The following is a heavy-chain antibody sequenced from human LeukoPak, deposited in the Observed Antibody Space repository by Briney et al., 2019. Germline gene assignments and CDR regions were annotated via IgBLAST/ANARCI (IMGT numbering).Heavy chain of an antibody. CDR3: ARLMTTVILGAFDI. CDR2: MYYSGSP. Sequence: SETLSLTCTVSGGSISSYYLTWIRQPPGKGLEWIGYMYYSGSPNYNPSLKSRVTVSVDTSKNQFSLKLSSVTAADTAVYYCARLMTTVILGAFDIWGHGAMVTVSS. J-gene: IGHJ3*02. V-gene: IGHV4-59*08. D-gene: IGHD4-11*01. CDR1: GGSISSYY.